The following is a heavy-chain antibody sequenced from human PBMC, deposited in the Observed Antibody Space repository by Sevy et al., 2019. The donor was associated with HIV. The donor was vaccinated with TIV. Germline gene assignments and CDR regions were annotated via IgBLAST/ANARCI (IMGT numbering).Heavy chain of an antibody. CDR3: ARDYDYVWGSYRLLGYFDL. J-gene: IGHJ2*01. V-gene: IGHV3-7*01. Sequence: GGSLRLSCAASGFTFSSYWMSWVRQAPGKGLEWLANIKQDGSEKYYVDSVKGRFTISRDNAKNSLYLQMNSLRAEDTAVYYCARDYDYVWGSYRLLGYFDLWGRGTLVTVSS. D-gene: IGHD3-16*02. CDR2: IKQDGSEK. CDR1: GFTFSSYW.